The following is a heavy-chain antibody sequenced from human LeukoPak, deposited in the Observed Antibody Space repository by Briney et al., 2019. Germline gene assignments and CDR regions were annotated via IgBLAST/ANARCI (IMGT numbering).Heavy chain of an antibody. CDR2: IQARRGET. CDR3: ARDGEYGTGSYYRGRFDY. Sequence: ASVKVSCKASGYSFTAFYIHWVRQAPGQGLEWMGWIQARRGETNYAYKFRGRVTMTRDTSISTTYMDLGSLGSDDTAVYYCARDGEYGTGSYYRGRFDYWGQGTLVTVSS. CDR1: GYSFTAFY. D-gene: IGHD3-10*01. J-gene: IGHJ4*02. V-gene: IGHV1-2*02.